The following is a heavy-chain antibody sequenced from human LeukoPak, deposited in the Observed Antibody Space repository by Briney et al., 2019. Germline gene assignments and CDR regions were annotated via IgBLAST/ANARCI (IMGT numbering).Heavy chain of an antibody. J-gene: IGHJ5*02. CDR2: MYFSGST. CDR3: ARQATVGPPNWFDP. CDR1: GASISSSSDS. D-gene: IGHD4-23*01. Sequence: KPSETLSLTCTVSGASISSSSDSWGGVRQPPGKGLEWIGSMYFSGSTYYHPSPKTPFTISVDTSKNQFSLKLRSVTAADTAVYYCARQATVGPPNWFDPWGQGTLVTVSS. V-gene: IGHV4-39*01.